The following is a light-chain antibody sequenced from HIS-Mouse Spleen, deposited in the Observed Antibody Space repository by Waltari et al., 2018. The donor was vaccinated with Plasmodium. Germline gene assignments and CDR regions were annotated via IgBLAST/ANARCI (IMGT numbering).Light chain of an antibody. J-gene: IGLJ2*01. CDR3: QVWDSSSDHPDVV. Sequence: SYVLTQPPSVSVAPGKTARITCGGNNIGSKSVHWYQQKPGQAPVLVVYDDSDRPSGIPGRFSGANAGNTATLTISRVEAGDEADYYCQVWDSSSDHPDVVVGGGTKLTVL. CDR1: NIGSKS. CDR2: DDS. V-gene: IGLV3-21*03.